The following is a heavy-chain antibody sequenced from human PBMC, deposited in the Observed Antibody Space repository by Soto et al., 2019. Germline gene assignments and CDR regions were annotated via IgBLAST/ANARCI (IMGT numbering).Heavy chain of an antibody. CDR3: AKGGQISY. CDR2: ISGSTGNT. J-gene: IGHJ4*02. D-gene: IGHD3-16*01. V-gene: IGHV3-23*01. Sequence: EVHLLESGGGSVQPGGALRLSCAASGFTFSGHAMTWVRQAPGGGLEWVSAISGSTGNTYYADSVKGRFTISRDNSKSTLFLQMNSLGVEDTAVYYCAKGGQISYWGQGTLVTVSS. CDR1: GFTFSGHA.